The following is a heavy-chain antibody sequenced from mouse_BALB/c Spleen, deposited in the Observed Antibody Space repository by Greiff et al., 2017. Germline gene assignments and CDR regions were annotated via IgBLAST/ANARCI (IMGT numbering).Heavy chain of an antibody. J-gene: IGHJ2*01. CDR2: IYPGSGST. Sequence: LKQPGSELVRPGASVKLSCKASGYTFTSYWMHWVKQRPGQGLEWIGNIYPGSGSTNYDEKFKSKATLTVDTSSSTAYMQLSSLTSEDSAVYYCTRDSFYYGSSYDYFDYWGQGTTLTVSS. V-gene: IGHV1S22*01. D-gene: IGHD1-1*01. CDR1: GYTFTSYW. CDR3: TRDSFYYGSSYDYFDY.